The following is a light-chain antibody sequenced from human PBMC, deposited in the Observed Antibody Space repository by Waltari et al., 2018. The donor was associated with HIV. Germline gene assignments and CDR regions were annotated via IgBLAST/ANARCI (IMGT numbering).Light chain of an antibody. CDR3: ASHAGSKDV. Sequence: QSALTQPPSASGSPGQSVTISCPGTSSDVGAYNYVSWFQQHPGKAPKLMIYDVTKRPSGVPCRVSGSKSGNTAALTVAVRQAEDEADYYCASHAGSKDVFGGGTRLTV. CDR2: DVT. CDR1: SSDVGAYNY. J-gene: IGLJ2*01. V-gene: IGLV2-8*01.